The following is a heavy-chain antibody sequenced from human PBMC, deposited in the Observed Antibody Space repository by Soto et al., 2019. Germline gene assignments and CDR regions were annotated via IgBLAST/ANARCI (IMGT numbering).Heavy chain of an antibody. V-gene: IGHV4-34*01. CDR1: GGSFSGYY. D-gene: IGHD3-22*01. CDR3: ASARLYYYDSSGPAVY. Sequence: PSETLSLTCAVYGGSFSGYYWSWIRQPPGKGLEWIGEINHSGSTNYNPSLKSRVTISVDTSKNQFSLKLSSVTAADTAVYYCASARLYYYDSSGPAVYWGQGTLVTVSS. CDR2: INHSGST. J-gene: IGHJ4*02.